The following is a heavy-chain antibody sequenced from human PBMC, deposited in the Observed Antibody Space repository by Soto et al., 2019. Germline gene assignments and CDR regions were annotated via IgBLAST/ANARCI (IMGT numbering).Heavy chain of an antibody. V-gene: IGHV3-33*01. J-gene: IGHJ5*02. CDR1: GFTFSSYG. D-gene: IGHD3-22*01. Sequence: PGGSLRLSCAASGFTFSSYGMHWVRQAPGKGLEWVAVIWYDGSNKYYADSVKGRFTISRDNSKNTLYLQMNSLRAEDTAVYYCARGYYYDSSGYYYVHWFDPWGQGTLVTVSS. CDR3: ARGYYYDSSGYYYVHWFDP. CDR2: IWYDGSNK.